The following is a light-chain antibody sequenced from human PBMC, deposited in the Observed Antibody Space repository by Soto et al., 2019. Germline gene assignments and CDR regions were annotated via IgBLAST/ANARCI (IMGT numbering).Light chain of an antibody. J-gene: IGLJ1*01. Sequence: QSVLTQPRSVSGSPGQSVTIPCTGTSSDVAIYNYISWYQQHPGEAPKLMIHDVSERPSGAPDRFSGSKSGNTASLTISGLQAEDEADYYCCSYAGSYTFARNVFGTGTKVTVL. CDR2: DVS. CDR3: CSYAGSYTFARNV. V-gene: IGLV2-11*01. CDR1: SSDVAIYNY.